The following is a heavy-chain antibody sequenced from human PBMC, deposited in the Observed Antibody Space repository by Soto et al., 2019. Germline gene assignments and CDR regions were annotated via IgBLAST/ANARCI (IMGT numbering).Heavy chain of an antibody. J-gene: IGHJ6*02. CDR3: ARYCSSSSCSQLYGMDV. D-gene: IGHD2-15*01. CDR2: IDTSYSYS. CDR1: GYSFTKYW. V-gene: IGHV5-10-1*01. Sequence: GESLKISCKGSGYSFTKYWIIWVRQVPGKGLEWMGRIDTSYSYSHYSPSFQGHVTISVDKSISTGYLQWSSLKASDTAMYYCARYCSSSSCSQLYGMDVWGQGTTVSVSS.